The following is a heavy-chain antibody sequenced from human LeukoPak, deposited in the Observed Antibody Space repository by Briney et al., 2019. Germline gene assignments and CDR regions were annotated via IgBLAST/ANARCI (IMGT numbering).Heavy chain of an antibody. CDR3: ARGVRYGDYNY. D-gene: IGHD4-17*01. J-gene: IGHJ4*02. CDR1: GGSISSHY. Sequence: PSETLSLTCTVSGGSISSHYWSWIRQPAGKGLEWIGRIYTSGSTNYNPSLKSRVTISVDKSKNQFSLKLSSVTAADTAVYYCARGVRYGDYNYWGQGTLVTVSS. V-gene: IGHV4-4*07. CDR2: IYTSGST.